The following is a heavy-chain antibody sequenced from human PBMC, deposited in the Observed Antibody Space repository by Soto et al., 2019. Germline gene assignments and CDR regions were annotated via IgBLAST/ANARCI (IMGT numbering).Heavy chain of an antibody. CDR1: GFSVSGYA. CDR3: ARDRLFERHNYNYNHAMDV. Sequence: PGGSLRLSCAASGFSVSGYAMKWVRQAPGKGLEGVAVITSDGSIKYYADSVNGRYTISRDNSNNTLFLQLHSLRAEDTAVYYCARDRLFERHNYNYNHAMDVWGQGTTVPVSS. CDR2: ITSDGSIK. J-gene: IGHJ6*02. D-gene: IGHD1-1*01. V-gene: IGHV3-30-3*01.